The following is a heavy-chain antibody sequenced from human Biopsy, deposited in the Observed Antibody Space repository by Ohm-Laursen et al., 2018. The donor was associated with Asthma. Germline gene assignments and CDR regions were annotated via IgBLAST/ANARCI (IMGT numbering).Heavy chain of an antibody. D-gene: IGHD3-10*01. CDR1: GYTFNSAG. CDR2: ISVYNGNT. V-gene: IGHV1-18*01. Sequence: ASVKVSCKASGYTFNSAGITWVRQAPVQGLEWMGWISVYNGNTKVAQKLQDRVTMITDTSMSTAYMELRSLRSDDTAVYFCARAVDYSHYYGIDVWGQGTTVTVS. CDR3: ARAVDYSHYYGIDV. J-gene: IGHJ6*02.